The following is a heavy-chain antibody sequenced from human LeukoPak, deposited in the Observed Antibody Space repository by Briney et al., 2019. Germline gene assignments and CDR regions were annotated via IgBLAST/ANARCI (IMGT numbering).Heavy chain of an antibody. Sequence: SETLSLTCAVYGGSFSGYYWSWIRQPPGKGLEWIGEINHSGSTNYNPSLKSRVTISVDTSKNQFSLKLSSVAAADTAVYYCARYSYGYKIDYWGQGTLVTVSS. CDR1: GGSFSGYY. D-gene: IGHD5-18*01. V-gene: IGHV4-34*01. CDR3: ARYSYGYKIDY. J-gene: IGHJ4*02. CDR2: INHSGST.